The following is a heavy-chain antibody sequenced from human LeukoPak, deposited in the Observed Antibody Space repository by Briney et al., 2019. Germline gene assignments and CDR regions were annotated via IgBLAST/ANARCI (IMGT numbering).Heavy chain of an antibody. CDR2: ISAYNGNT. Sequence: ASVKVSCKASGYTFTSYGISWVRQAPGQGLEWMGWISAYNGNTNYAQKLQGRVTMTTDTSTSTAYMELRSLRSDDTAVYYCAREVYYDFWSGYPYYFDYWGQGTLVTVSS. CDR1: GYTFTSYG. J-gene: IGHJ4*02. CDR3: AREVYYDFWSGYPYYFDY. D-gene: IGHD3-3*01. V-gene: IGHV1-18*01.